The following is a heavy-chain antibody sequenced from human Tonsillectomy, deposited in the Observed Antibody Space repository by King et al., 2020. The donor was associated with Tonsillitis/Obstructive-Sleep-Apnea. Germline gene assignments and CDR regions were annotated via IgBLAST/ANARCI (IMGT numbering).Heavy chain of an antibody. CDR1: GFTFSNYA. V-gene: IGHV3-30*01. CDR2: ISYGGSNK. J-gene: IGHJ3*02. Sequence: VQLVESGGGVLQPGTSLRLSCAASGFTFSNYAMHWVRQAPVKGIEWVAVISYGGSNKYYADSVKGRFTISRDNSKNALYLQMNSLRAEDTAVYYCVRQGATHDAFDIWGQGTMVTVSS. CDR3: VRQGATHDAFDI. D-gene: IGHD3-16*01.